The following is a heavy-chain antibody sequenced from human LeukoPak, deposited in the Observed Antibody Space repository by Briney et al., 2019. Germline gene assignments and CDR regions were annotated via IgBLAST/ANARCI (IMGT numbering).Heavy chain of an antibody. V-gene: IGHV1-69*01. J-gene: IGHJ6*03. CDR2: IIPIFGTA. CDR1: GGTFSSYA. CDR3: ASRKYYSLHYYYYMYV. Sequence: ASVKLSCKASGGTFSSYAISWVRQAPGQGLEWMGGIIPIFGTANYAQKFQGRVTITADESTSTAYMELSSLRSEDTAVYYCASRKYYSLHYYYYMYVWGKGTTVTVSS. D-gene: IGHD4-11*01.